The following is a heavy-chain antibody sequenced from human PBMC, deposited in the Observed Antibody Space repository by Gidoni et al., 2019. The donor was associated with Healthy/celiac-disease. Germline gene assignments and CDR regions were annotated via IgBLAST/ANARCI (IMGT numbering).Heavy chain of an antibody. V-gene: IGHV5-51*01. CDR1: GYSFTRYW. D-gene: IGHD2-8*01. J-gene: IGHJ2*01. CDR2: IYPWDSDT. CDR3: ARHPDGQVGRRILYDWYFDL. Sequence: EVQLVQSGAEVRQPGESLKISCKGSGYSFTRYWIGWVRQMPGKGLEWVGIIYPWDSDTRYSPSFQGQVTISADKSISTADLQWSSLKASDTAMYYWARHPDGQVGRRILYDWYFDLWGRGTLVTVSS.